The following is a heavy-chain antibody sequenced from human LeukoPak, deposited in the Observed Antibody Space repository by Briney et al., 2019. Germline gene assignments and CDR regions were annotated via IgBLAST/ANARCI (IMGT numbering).Heavy chain of an antibody. D-gene: IGHD6-19*01. CDR1: GGSFSGYY. Sequence: SETLSLTCAVYGGSFSGYYWSWIRQPPGKGLEWIGEINHSGNTNYNPSLKSRVTISVDTSKNQFSLKLSSVTAADTAVYYCARAGIAVAGRGLDYWGQGTLVTVS. J-gene: IGHJ4*02. CDR2: INHSGNT. CDR3: ARAGIAVAGRGLDY. V-gene: IGHV4-34*01.